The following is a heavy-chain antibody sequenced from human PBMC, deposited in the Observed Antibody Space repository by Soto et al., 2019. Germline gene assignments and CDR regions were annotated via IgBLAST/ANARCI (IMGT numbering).Heavy chain of an antibody. CDR2: IYYSGST. J-gene: IGHJ6*03. CDR3: ASPRGCSGGSCYDYYYYMDV. D-gene: IGHD2-15*01. Sequence: SETLSLTCTVSGGSISSSSYYWGWIRQPPGKGLEGIGSIYYSGSTYYNPSLKSRVTISVDTSKNQFSLKLSSVTAADTAVYYCASPRGCSGGSCYDYYYYMDVWGKGTTVTVSS. V-gene: IGHV4-39*01. CDR1: GGSISSSSYY.